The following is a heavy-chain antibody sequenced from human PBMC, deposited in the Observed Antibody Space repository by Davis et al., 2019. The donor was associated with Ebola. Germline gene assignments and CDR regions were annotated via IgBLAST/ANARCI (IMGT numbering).Heavy chain of an antibody. CDR1: GGSFSGYY. CDR3: ARMPTVTADHWYFDL. J-gene: IGHJ2*01. D-gene: IGHD4-17*01. Sequence: SETLSLTCAVYGGSFSGYYWSWIRQPPGKGLEWIGYIYYSGSTNYNPSLKSRVTISVDTSKNQFSLSLSSVTAADTAVYYCARMPTVTADHWYFDLWGRGTLVAVSS. CDR2: IYYSGST. V-gene: IGHV4-59*01.